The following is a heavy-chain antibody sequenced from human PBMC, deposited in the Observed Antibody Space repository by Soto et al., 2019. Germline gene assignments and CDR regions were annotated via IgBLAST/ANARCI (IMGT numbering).Heavy chain of an antibody. CDR3: AHPRGYGVFDAYDI. CDR2: LTPSGGET. Sequence: GGSLRLSCVASGFTFSTYAMSWVRQAPGKGLEWVSALTPSGGETFYADSVKGRFTISGDNSMNALYLQMTSLRIEDTAVYYCAHPRGYGVFDAYDIWGQGTMVTVSS. D-gene: IGHD4-17*01. J-gene: IGHJ3*02. CDR1: GFTFSTYA. V-gene: IGHV3-23*01.